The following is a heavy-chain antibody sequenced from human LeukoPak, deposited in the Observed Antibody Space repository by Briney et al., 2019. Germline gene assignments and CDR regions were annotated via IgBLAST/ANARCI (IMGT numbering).Heavy chain of an antibody. J-gene: IGHJ4*02. D-gene: IGHD2-21*01. V-gene: IGHV4-4*02. CDR1: GGSISSSNW. CDR2: IYHGGST. CDR3: ARSGYFAYCEY. Sequence: SETLSLTCAVSGGSISSSNWWSWVRQPPGKGLGWIGEIYHGGSTNYNPSLKSRVTISVDKSKNQFSLKLSSVTAADTAVYYCARSGYFAYCEYWGQGTLVTVSS.